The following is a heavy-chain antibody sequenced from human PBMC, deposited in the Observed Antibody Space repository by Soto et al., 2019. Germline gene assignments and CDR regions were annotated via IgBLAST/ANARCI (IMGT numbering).Heavy chain of an antibody. CDR2: IGGDAVTT. V-gene: IGHV3-23*01. CDR3: AKALYSSTYSRGMDV. J-gene: IGHJ6*02. Sequence: EVQLLESGGGLVQPGGSLRLSCAASGFSFGSYSMTWVRQAPGKGLEWVSVIGGDAVTTYYADSVKGRFTVSRDNSKNTVHLQMNSLRAEDTAVYDCAKALYSSTYSRGMDVWGQGTTVTVSS. CDR1: GFSFGSYS. D-gene: IGHD6-19*01.